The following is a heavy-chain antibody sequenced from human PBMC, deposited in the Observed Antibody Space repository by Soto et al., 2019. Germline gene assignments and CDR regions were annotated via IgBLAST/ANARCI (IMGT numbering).Heavy chain of an antibody. CDR3: AKVKEGSGARGDPLDL. J-gene: IGHJ5*02. Sequence: EVQLVESGGGPVQAGGSLRLSCAASGLTLSNYWMQWVRQGPGKGLVWVAHINSDGITTKYAESVKGRFTISRDEAKNMLYLQMNSLRHDDTAVYYWAKVKEGSGARGDPLDLWGQGILVTVSS. D-gene: IGHD2-15*01. CDR2: INSDGITT. CDR1: GLTLSNYW. V-gene: IGHV3-74*03.